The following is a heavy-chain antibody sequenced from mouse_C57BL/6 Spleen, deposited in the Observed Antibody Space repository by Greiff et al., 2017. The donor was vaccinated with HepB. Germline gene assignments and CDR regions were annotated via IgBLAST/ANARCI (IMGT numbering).Heavy chain of an antibody. J-gene: IGHJ4*01. CDR2: IYPGDGDT. V-gene: IGHV1-82*01. D-gene: IGHD1-1*01. CDR1: GYAFSSSW. Sequence: QVQLQQSGPELVKPGASVKISCKASGYAFSSSWMNWVKQRPGKGLEWIGRIYPGDGDTNYNGKFKGKATLTADKSSSTAYMQLSSLTSEDSAVYFCPCGSYAMDYWGQRTSVTVSS. CDR3: PCGSYAMDY.